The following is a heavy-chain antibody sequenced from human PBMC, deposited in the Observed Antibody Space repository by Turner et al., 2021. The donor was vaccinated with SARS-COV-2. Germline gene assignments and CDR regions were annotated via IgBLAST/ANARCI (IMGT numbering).Heavy chain of an antibody. V-gene: IGHV3-53*04. CDR3: ARDHRPVVVPAAKRAGSYYYGMDV. J-gene: IGHJ6*02. CDR2: IYSGGST. CDR1: GVTVSSHY. D-gene: IGHD2-2*01. Sequence: EVQLVESGGGLVQPGGSLRLSCAASGVTVSSHYMSWVRQAPGKGLEWVSVIYSGGSTYYADSVKGRFTISRHNSKNTLYLQMNSLRAEDTAVYYCARDHRPVVVPAAKRAGSYYYGMDVWGQGTTVTVSS.